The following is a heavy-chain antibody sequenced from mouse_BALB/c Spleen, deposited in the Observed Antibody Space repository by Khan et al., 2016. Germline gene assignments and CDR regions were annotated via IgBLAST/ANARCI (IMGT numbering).Heavy chain of an antibody. CDR3: ARWLRLYAMDY. CDR1: GYTFTSYW. V-gene: IGHV1-87*01. J-gene: IGHJ4*01. D-gene: IGHD2-2*01. Sequence: QVLLKETGAELARPGASVKLSCKASGYTFTSYWMQWVKQRPGQGLEWIGAIYPGDVDTRYTQKFKGKATLTAVKSSSTAYMQLSSLASEDSAIYSCARWLRLYAMDYWSQGTSVSVAS. CDR2: IYPGDVDT.